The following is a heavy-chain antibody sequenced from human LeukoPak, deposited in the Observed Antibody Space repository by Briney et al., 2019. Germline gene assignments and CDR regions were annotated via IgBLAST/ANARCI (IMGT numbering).Heavy chain of an antibody. CDR1: GFTVSSYI. V-gene: IGHV3-21*01. CDR2: ISSSSSYI. CDR3: ARGYYDSSGPSGSAFDI. J-gene: IGHJ3*02. D-gene: IGHD3-22*01. Sequence: PGGSLRLSCAASGFTVSSYIMNWVRQAPGKGLEWVSSISSSSSYIYYADSVKGRFTISRGNAKNSLYLQMNSLRAEDTAVYYCARGYYDSSGPSGSAFDIWGQGTMVTVSS.